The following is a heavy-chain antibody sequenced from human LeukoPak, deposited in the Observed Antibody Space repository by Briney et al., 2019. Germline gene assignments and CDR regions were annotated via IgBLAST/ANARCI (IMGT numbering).Heavy chain of an antibody. CDR1: GFTFSSYA. V-gene: IGHV3-23*01. CDR2: IGASGGST. Sequence: GGSLRLSCATSGFTFSSYAMSWVRQAPGKGLEWVSGIGASGGSTYYADSVKGRLAISRDNSKNTLYLQMNSMRTEDTAVYYCAKAEGYDIWRGLDFGDQGTRVTVSA. J-gene: IGHJ4*02. CDR3: AKAEGYDIWRGLDF. D-gene: IGHD3-3*01.